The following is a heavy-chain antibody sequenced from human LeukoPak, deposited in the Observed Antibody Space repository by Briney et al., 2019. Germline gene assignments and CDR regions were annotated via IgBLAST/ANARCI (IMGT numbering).Heavy chain of an antibody. J-gene: IGHJ4*02. V-gene: IGHV3-23*01. CDR3: ARDAWVDY. D-gene: IGHD1-26*01. Sequence: GGSLRLSCAASGFTFSSYAMSWVRQAPGKGLEWVSAISAGGGSTYYADSVKGRFTISRDNAKNSLYLQMNSLRAEDTAVYYCARDAWVDYWGQGTLVTVSS. CDR2: ISAGGGST. CDR1: GFTFSSYA.